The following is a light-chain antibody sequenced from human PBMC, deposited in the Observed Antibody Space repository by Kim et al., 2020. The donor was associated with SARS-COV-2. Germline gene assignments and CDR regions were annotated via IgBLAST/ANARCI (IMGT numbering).Light chain of an antibody. CDR3: LLYYGGAQV. CDR1: TGAVTSGYY. CDR2: STS. Sequence: PGGTGTLTCASSTGAVTSGYYPNWFQQKPGQVPRALIYSTSNKHPWTPARFSGSLLGDKAALTLSGVQPEDEAEYYCLLYYGGAQVFGGGTQLTVL. V-gene: IGLV7-43*01. J-gene: IGLJ3*02.